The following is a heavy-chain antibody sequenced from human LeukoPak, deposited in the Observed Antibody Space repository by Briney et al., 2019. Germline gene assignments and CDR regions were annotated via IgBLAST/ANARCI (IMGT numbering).Heavy chain of an antibody. V-gene: IGHV6-1*01. CDR1: GDSVSSNSAA. Sequence: PSQTLSLTCVISGDSVSSNSAAWNWIRQSPSRGLEWLGRTYYRSKWYYDYAVSVKSRITINPDTSKNQFSLQLNSVTPEGTAVYYCARFYYDTSGHGAFDIWGQGTMVTVSS. CDR3: ARFYYDTSGHGAFDI. J-gene: IGHJ3*02. CDR2: TYYRSKWYY. D-gene: IGHD3-22*01.